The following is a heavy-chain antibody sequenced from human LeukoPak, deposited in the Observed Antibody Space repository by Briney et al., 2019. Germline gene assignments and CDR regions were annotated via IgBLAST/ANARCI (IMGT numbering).Heavy chain of an antibody. Sequence: PSDTLSLTCTVSGYSISSGYYWGWIRQPPGKGLEWIGSIYHSGSTYYNPTLQSRVTITVDTSKNQSSLKLSSVTAADTAVYYCARDGSRWERSIFYYYYYMDVWGKGTTVTVSS. V-gene: IGHV4-38-2*02. J-gene: IGHJ6*03. D-gene: IGHD1-26*01. CDR2: IYHSGST. CDR1: GYSISSGYY. CDR3: ARDGSRWERSIFYYYYYMDV.